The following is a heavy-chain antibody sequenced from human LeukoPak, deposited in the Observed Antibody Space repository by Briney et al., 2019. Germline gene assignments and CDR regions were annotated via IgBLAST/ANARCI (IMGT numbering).Heavy chain of an antibody. D-gene: IGHD5-12*01. CDR1: GFAFSTYA. CDR3: QSRSIVATPDDY. J-gene: IGHJ4*02. Sequence: GGSLTLSCTASGFAFSTYAMHWVRQAPGKGLEWVAVISYDGTNKYYAGSVQGRFTISRDNSKNTVYLQMTSLRTEDTALYYCQSRSIVATPDDYWGQGTLVTVSS. V-gene: IGHV3-30*04. CDR2: ISYDGTNK.